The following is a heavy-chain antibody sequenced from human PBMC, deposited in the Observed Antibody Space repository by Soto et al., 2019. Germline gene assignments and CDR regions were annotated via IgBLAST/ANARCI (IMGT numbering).Heavy chain of an antibody. J-gene: IGHJ4*02. CDR2: IYWNDDK. Sequence: VSGPTLVNPTQTLTLTCTFSGFSLSTSGVGVGWIRQPPGKALEWLALIYWNDDKRYSPSLKSRLTITKDTSKNQVVLTMTNMDPVDTATYYCAHLDYYAPGGYFDYWGQGTLVTVSS. CDR1: GFSLSTSGVG. CDR3: AHLDYYAPGGYFDY. D-gene: IGHD3-10*01. V-gene: IGHV2-5*01.